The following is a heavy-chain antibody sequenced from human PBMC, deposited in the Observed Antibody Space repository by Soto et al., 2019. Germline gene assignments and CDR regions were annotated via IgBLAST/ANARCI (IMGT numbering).Heavy chain of an antibody. Sequence: GESLKISCKGSGYSFTSYWISWVRQMLGKGLEWMGRIDPSDSYTNYSPSFQGHVTISADKSISTAYLQWSSLKASDTAMYYCARHLYYSSSSYFDYWGQGTLVTVSS. V-gene: IGHV5-10-1*01. CDR1: GYSFTSYW. J-gene: IGHJ4*02. D-gene: IGHD6-6*01. CDR3: ARHLYYSSSSYFDY. CDR2: IDPSDSYT.